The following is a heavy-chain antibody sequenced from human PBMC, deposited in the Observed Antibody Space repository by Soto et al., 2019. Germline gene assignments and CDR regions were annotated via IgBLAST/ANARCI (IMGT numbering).Heavy chain of an antibody. CDR3: AIGTGELLPGIDY. D-gene: IGHD1-26*01. J-gene: IGHJ4*02. CDR2: FDPEDGET. Sequence: ASVKVSCKVSGYTLTGLSMHWVRQAPGKGLEWMGGFDPEDGETIYAQKFQGRVTMTEGTSTDTAYMELSSLRSEDTAVYYCAIGTGELLPGIDYWGQGTLVTVSS. V-gene: IGHV1-24*01. CDR1: GYTLTGLS.